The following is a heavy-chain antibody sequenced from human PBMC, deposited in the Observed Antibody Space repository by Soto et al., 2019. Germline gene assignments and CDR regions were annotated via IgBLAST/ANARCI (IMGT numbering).Heavy chain of an antibody. CDR2: IIPIFGTA. CDR3: ARREITGTTGEFDY. Sequence: QVQLVQSGAAVKKPGSSVKVSCKASGGTFSSYAISWVRQAPGQGLEWMGGIIPIFGTANYAQKFQGRVTITADESTSTAYMELSSLRSEDTAVYYCARREITGTTGEFDYWGQGTLVTVSS. D-gene: IGHD1-20*01. J-gene: IGHJ4*02. CDR1: GGTFSSYA. V-gene: IGHV1-69*12.